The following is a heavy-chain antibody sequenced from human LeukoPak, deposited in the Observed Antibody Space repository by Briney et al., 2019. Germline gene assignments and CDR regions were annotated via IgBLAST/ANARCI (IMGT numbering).Heavy chain of an antibody. D-gene: IGHD2-2*01. Sequence: SETLSLTCTVSGGSISDYYWSWVRQTPGKGVERIGYIYYSGSTTYNPSLKSRVTISVDTATNQFSLKLRSVTAADTAVYYCARGDFCSSSSCYLRPMDVWGKGTTVTVSS. CDR3: ARGDFCSSSSCYLRPMDV. V-gene: IGHV4-59*01. CDR2: IYYSGST. J-gene: IGHJ6*03. CDR1: GGSISDYY.